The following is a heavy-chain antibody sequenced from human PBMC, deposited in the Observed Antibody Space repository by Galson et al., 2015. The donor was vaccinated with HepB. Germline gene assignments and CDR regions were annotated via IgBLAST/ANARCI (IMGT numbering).Heavy chain of an antibody. J-gene: IGHJ4*02. D-gene: IGHD4-17*01. V-gene: IGHV3-23*01. Sequence: SLRLSCAASGFTFSSYAMSWVRQAPGKGLEWVSAISGSGGSTYYADSVKGRFTISRDNAKNSLYLQMNSLRDEDTAVYYCASGSPPEKHDYGDLYYWGQGTLVTVSS. CDR1: GFTFSSYA. CDR2: ISGSGGST. CDR3: ASGSPPEKHDYGDLYY.